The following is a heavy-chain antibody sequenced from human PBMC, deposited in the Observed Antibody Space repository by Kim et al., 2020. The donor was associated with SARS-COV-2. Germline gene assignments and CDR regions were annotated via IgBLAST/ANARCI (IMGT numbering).Heavy chain of an antibody. V-gene: IGHV3-7*03. Sequence: GGSLRLSCAVSGFTFSNYWMSWVRQAPGKGLEWVANIKQDGSEKEYVASVKGRFSISRDNDKTSLHLQMNSLRGEDTAVYYCVRGRWCFDFWGQGALVTV. D-gene: IGHD2-21*01. J-gene: IGHJ4*02. CDR1: GFTFSNYW. CDR2: IKQDGSEK. CDR3: VRGRWCFDF.